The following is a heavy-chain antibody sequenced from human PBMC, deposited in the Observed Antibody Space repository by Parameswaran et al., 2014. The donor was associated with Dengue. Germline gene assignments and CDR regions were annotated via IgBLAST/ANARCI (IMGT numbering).Heavy chain of an antibody. J-gene: IGHJ4*02. CDR2: IYYSGST. CDR3: ARGVVPAATSNLFDY. Sequence: WIRQPPGKGLEWIGSIYYSGSTYYNPSLKSRVTISVDTSKNQFSLKLSSVTAADTAVYYCARGVVPAATSNLFDYWGQGTLVTVSS. V-gene: IGHV4-39*07. D-gene: IGHD2-2*01.